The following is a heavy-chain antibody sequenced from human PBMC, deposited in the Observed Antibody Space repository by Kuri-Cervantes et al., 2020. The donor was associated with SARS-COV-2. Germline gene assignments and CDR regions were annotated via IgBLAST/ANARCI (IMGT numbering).Heavy chain of an antibody. CDR2: ISGSGGST. Sequence: LSLTCAASGFTFSIYAMSWVRQAPGKGLEWVSTISGSGGSTYYADSVKGRFTISRDNSKNTLYLQMNSLRAEDTAVYYCAKEGTMVRGTPFDYWGQGTLVTVSS. V-gene: IGHV3-23*01. CDR3: AKEGTMVRGTPFDY. J-gene: IGHJ4*02. CDR1: GFTFSIYA. D-gene: IGHD3-10*01.